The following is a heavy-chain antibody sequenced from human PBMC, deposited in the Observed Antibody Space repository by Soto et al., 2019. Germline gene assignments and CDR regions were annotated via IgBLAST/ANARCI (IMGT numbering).Heavy chain of an antibody. CDR3: SRPIADCAGDCFTLGGSHYYYGLNV. CDR1: GYTFTSYD. D-gene: IGHD2-21*02. CDR2: MTPKSGNT. Sequence: QVQLVQSGAEVKKPGASVKVSCKASGYTFTSYDINWVRQATGQGLEWMGWMTPKSGNTGYEQKVKGIFTMTRNTSISTAYMERSRLRSGDTAVYYCSRPIADCAGDCFTLGGSHYYYGLNVWGQGTTVTVST. J-gene: IGHJ6*01. V-gene: IGHV1-8*01.